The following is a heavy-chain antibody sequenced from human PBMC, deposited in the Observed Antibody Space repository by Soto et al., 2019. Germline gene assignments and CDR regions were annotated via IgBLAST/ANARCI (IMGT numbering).Heavy chain of an antibody. CDR1: GFTFDDYA. CDR2: ISWNSGSI. J-gene: IGHJ6*02. V-gene: IGHV3-9*01. Sequence: PGGSLRLSCAASGFTFDDYAMHWVRQAPGKGLEWVSGISWNSGSIGYAHSAKGRFTISRDNAKKSLYLQMNSLRAEDTALYYCAKDYVPAGGYGMDVWGQGATVTVSS. D-gene: IGHD2-2*01. CDR3: AKDYVPAGGYGMDV.